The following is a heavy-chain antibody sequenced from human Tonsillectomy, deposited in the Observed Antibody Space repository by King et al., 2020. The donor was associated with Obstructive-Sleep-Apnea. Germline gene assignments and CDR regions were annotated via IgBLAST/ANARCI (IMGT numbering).Heavy chain of an antibody. V-gene: IGHV3-11*01. CDR1: GFTFSDNY. D-gene: IGHD3-10*01. CDR3: ARDPNAMVRGVASVY. J-gene: IGHJ4*02. CDR2: ISSSGSTL. Sequence: VQLVESGGGLVKPGGSLRLSCAAAGFTFSDNYMSCIRQPPGKGLEWVSDISSSGSTLYYADSVKCGFTISRDNAKNSLYLQMNSLRAEDTAVYYCARDPNAMVRGVASVYWGQGTLVTVSS.